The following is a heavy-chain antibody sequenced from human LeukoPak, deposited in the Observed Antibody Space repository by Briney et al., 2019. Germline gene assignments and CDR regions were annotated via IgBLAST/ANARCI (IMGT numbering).Heavy chain of an antibody. V-gene: IGHV3-30*02. D-gene: IGHD5-12*01. J-gene: IGHJ4*02. Sequence: GGSLRLSCAASGFTFSSYAMHWVRQAPGKGLEWVAFIRYDGSNKYYADSVKGRFTISRDNSKNTLYLQMNSLRAEDTAVYYCASGYSGYLHNVDYWGQGTQVTVSS. CDR3: ASGYSGYLHNVDY. CDR2: IRYDGSNK. CDR1: GFTFSSYA.